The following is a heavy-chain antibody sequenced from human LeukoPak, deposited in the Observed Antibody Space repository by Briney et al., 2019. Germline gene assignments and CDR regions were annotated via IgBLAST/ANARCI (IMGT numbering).Heavy chain of an antibody. CDR3: AKDAYSSSSEGFDY. CDR2: ISGSGGST. J-gene: IGHJ4*02. V-gene: IGHV3-23*01. CDR1: GFTFSNYW. Sequence: GGSLRLSCAASGFTFSNYWMSWVRQAPGKGLEWVSAISGSGGSTYYADSVKGRFTISRDNSKNTLYLQMNSLRAEDTAVYYCAKDAYSSSSEGFDYWGQGTLVTVSS. D-gene: IGHD6-6*01.